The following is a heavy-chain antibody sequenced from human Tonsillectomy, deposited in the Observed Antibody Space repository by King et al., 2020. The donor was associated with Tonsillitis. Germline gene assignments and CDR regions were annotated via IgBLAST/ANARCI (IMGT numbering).Heavy chain of an antibody. D-gene: IGHD3-10*01. CDR3: ARRRATLVRGITISRFDP. Sequence: ITLKESGPTLVKPTQTLTLTCTFSGFSLSADGVAVAWIRQPPGQALEWLALIYWDDDKRYSPSLKSRLSITKDTSKNQVVLTMADMDPADTATYYCARRRATLVRGITISRFDPWGQGTLVTVSS. J-gene: IGHJ5*02. V-gene: IGHV2-5*02. CDR2: IYWDDDK. CDR1: GFSLSADGVA.